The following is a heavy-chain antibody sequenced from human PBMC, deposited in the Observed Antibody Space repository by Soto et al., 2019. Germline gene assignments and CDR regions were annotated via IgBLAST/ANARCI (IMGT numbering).Heavy chain of an antibody. CDR3: TRPMTTVTTRGLDYYYYGMDV. V-gene: IGHV3-49*04. J-gene: IGHJ6*02. CDR1: GFNFGDYA. D-gene: IGHD4-4*01. CDR2: IRSKAYGGTT. Sequence: GGSLRLSCTASGFNFGDYAMSWVRQAPGKGLEWVGSIRSKAYGGTTEYAAYVKGRFTISRDDSKSIAYRQMNSLKTEDTAVYYCTRPMTTVTTRGLDYYYYGMDVWGQGTTVTVSS.